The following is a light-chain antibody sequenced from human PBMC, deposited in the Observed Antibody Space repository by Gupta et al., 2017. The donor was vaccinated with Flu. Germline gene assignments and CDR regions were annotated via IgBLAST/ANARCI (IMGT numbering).Light chain of an antibody. CDR1: QSVGINY. Sequence: EIVLTQSPGTLSLSPGERATLSCRASQSVGINYLAWYQQKPGQAPRLLIYGASSRPTGIRDRFRGSVSGSGTDFTLTISRLEPEDFAVYYCQQFESAPFTFGGGTKVEI. CDR3: QQFESAPFT. CDR2: GAS. V-gene: IGKV3-20*01. J-gene: IGKJ4*01.